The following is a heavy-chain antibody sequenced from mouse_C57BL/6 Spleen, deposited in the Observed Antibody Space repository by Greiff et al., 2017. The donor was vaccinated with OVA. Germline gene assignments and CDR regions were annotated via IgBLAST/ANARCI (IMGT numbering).Heavy chain of an antibody. D-gene: IGHD1-1*01. Sequence: VQLQESGPELVKPGASVKISCKASGYAFSSSWMNWVKQRPGKGLEWIGRIYPGDGDTNYNGKFKGKATLTADKSSSTAYMQLSSLTSEDSAVYFCAREGDYYGSSFYFDYWGQGTTRTVSS. J-gene: IGHJ2*01. CDR3: AREGDYYGSSFYFDY. CDR2: IYPGDGDT. V-gene: IGHV1-82*01. CDR1: GYAFSSSW.